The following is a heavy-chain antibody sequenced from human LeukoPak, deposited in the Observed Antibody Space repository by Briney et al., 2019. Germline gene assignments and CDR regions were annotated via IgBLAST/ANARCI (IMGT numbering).Heavy chain of an antibody. CDR1: GYTFTSYG. J-gene: IGHJ6*04. V-gene: IGHV1-69*13. D-gene: IGHD3-9*01. Sequence: ASVKVSCKASGYTFTSYGISWVRQAPGQGLEWMGGIIPIFGTANYAQKFQGRVTITADESTSTAYMELSSLRSEDTAVYYCASNQYYDILTGYYRPYYYGMDVWGKGTTVTVSS. CDR3: ASNQYYDILTGYYRPYYYGMDV. CDR2: IIPIFGTA.